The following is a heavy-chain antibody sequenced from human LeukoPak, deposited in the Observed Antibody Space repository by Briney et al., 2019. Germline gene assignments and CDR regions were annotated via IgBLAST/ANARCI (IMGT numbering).Heavy chain of an antibody. D-gene: IGHD4-23*01. CDR3: ARAPGGNAFDY. V-gene: IGHV1-69*02. Sequence: SVKVSCKASGGTFSSYTISWVRQAPGQGLEWMGRVIPILGIANYAQKFQGRVTITADKSTSTAYMELSSLRSEDTAVYYCARAPGGNAFDYWGQGTLVTVSS. J-gene: IGHJ4*02. CDR2: VIPILGIA. CDR1: GGTFSSYT.